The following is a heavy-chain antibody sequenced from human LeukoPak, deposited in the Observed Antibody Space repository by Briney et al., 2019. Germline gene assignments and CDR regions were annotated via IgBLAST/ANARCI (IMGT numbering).Heavy chain of an antibody. CDR1: GFTFSSYG. CDR2: IRYDGSNK. J-gene: IGHJ4*02. D-gene: IGHD2-15*01. V-gene: IGHV3-30*02. Sequence: TGGSLRLSCAASGFTFSSYGMHWVRQAPGKGLEWVAFIRYDGSNKYYADSVKGRLTISRDNSKNTLYLQMNSLRAEDTAVYYCAKARCSGGSCYCFDYWGQGTLVTVSS. CDR3: AKARCSGGSCYCFDY.